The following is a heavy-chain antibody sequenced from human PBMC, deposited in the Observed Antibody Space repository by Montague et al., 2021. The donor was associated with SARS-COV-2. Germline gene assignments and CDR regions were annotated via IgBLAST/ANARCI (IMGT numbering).Heavy chain of an antibody. CDR3: ARERYSFSLTRGSTWFDP. CDR1: GGSFSGYY. D-gene: IGHD3-9*01. CDR2: INHSGST. V-gene: IGHV4-34*01. Sequence: SETLSLTCAVYGGSFSGYYWSWIRQPPGKGLEWIGEINHSGSTNYNPSLKSRVTISVDTSKNQFSLKLSSVTAADTAVYYCARERYSFSLTRGSTWFDPWGQGTQVIVSS. J-gene: IGHJ5*02.